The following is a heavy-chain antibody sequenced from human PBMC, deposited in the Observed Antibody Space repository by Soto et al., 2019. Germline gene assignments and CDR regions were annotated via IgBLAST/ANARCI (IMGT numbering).Heavy chain of an antibody. Sequence: EVKLLESGGGLAQPGGSLRLSCVGSGFTFDSYAISWVRQAPGERLQWIAAISGSADGTDYAHSVMGRFTLSRDNAKKKVHLQMDSLRVEDTAVYFCAKDTVGGYSFWSGYYSDGLDVWGQGTLVTVS. CDR1: GFTFDSYA. J-gene: IGHJ3*01. CDR3: AKDTVGGYSFWSGYYSDGLDV. V-gene: IGHV3-23*01. CDR2: ISGSADGT. D-gene: IGHD3-3*01.